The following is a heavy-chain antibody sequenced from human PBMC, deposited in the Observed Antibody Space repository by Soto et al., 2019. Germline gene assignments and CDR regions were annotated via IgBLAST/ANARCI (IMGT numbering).Heavy chain of an antibody. J-gene: IGHJ4*02. D-gene: IGHD6-13*01. CDR1: GFTFSSYW. Sequence: PGGSLRLCCAASGFTFSSYWMHWVRQAPGKGLVWVSRINSDGSSTSYADSVKGRFTISRDNAKNTLYLQMNSLRAEDTAVYYCARRSSSWAFDYWGQGTLVTVSS. CDR3: ARRSSSWAFDY. CDR2: INSDGSST. V-gene: IGHV3-74*01.